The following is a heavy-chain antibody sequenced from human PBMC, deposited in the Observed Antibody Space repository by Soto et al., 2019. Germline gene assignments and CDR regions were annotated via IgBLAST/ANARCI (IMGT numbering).Heavy chain of an antibody. V-gene: IGHV5-10-1*01. CDR3: AGLRKADFYYYYGMDV. CDR1: GYSFTSYW. J-gene: IGHJ6*02. Sequence: GESLKISCKGSGYSFTSYWISWVRQMPGKGLEWMGRIDPSDSYTNYSPSFQGHVTISADKSISTAYLQWSSLKASDTAMYYCAGLRKADFYYYYGMDVWGQGTTVTVSS. CDR2: IDPSDSYT.